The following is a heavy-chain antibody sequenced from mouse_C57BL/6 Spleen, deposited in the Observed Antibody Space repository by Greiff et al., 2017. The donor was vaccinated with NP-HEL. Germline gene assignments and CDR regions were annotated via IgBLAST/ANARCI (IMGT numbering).Heavy chain of an antibody. CDR3: ARSGGD. CDR1: GYAFTNYL. V-gene: IGHV1-54*01. D-gene: IGHD1-1*02. Sequence: QVQLKESGAELVRPGTSVKVSCKASGYAFTNYLIEWVKQRPGQGLEWIGVINPGSGGTNYNEKFKGKATLTADKSSSTAYMQLSSLTSEDSAVYFCARSGGDWGQGTTLTVSS. CDR2: INPGSGGT. J-gene: IGHJ2*01.